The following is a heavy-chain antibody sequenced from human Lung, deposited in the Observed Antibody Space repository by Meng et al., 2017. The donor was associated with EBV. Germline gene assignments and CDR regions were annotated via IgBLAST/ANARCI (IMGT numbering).Heavy chain of an antibody. Sequence: QVNLVQSGSDVKQPGASLKVSGRPSGYTFTSYAINWVRQAPGQGPDWMGWIDPNTGNPPYDQGFTGRFVFSLDTSVSTAYLQINSLRADDTAVYYCARDSPLDGYSLLDYWGQGTLVTVSS. CDR3: ARDSPLDGYSLLDY. CDR2: IDPNTGNP. J-gene: IGHJ4*02. D-gene: IGHD5-24*01. CDR1: GYTFTSYA. V-gene: IGHV7-4-1*02.